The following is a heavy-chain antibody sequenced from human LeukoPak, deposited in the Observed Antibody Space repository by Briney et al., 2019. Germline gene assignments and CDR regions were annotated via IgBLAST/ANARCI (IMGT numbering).Heavy chain of an antibody. J-gene: IGHJ6*03. CDR2: IYSGGST. V-gene: IGHV3-53*01. CDR1: GFTVSSNY. CDR3: ARAYSSGWLGLYYYYMDV. Sequence: GGSLRLSCAASGFTVSSNYMSWVRQAPGQGLDWVSVIYSGGSTYYADSSKGRFTSSRDNSKNTLYLQMNSLREEDTAVYYCARAYSSGWLGLYYYYMDVWGKGTTVTISS. D-gene: IGHD6-19*01.